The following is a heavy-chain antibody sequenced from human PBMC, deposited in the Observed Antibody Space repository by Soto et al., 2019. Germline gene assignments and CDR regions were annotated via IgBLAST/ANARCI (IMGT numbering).Heavy chain of an antibody. D-gene: IGHD4-17*01. V-gene: IGHV3-7*01. CDR2: IKQDGSEK. Sequence: GGSLRLSCAASGFTFTSYWMSWVRQPPGKGLEWVANIKQDGSEKSYVDSVKGRFTISRDNAKNSLYLQMNSLRAEDTAVYYCARTAAAVTRYFDYWGHGTLVTVSS. J-gene: IGHJ4*01. CDR1: GFTFTSYW. CDR3: ARTAAAVTRYFDY.